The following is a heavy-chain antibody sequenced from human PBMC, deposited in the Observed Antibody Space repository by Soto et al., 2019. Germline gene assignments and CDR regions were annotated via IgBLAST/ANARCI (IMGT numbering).Heavy chain of an antibody. CDR1: GYTFTTYD. Sequence: QVQLIQSGAEVKKPGASVKVSCKASGYTFTTYDINWVRQAPGQGLEWMGWMNPNGGKTEYAQKFQGRVTMTRNTSLSTAYMEVRSLTSEDTAVYYCAIDVGGYSYGLYYHYGMDVWGPGTAVIVSS. D-gene: IGHD5-18*01. CDR2: MNPNGGKT. J-gene: IGHJ6*02. CDR3: AIDVGGYSYGLYYHYGMDV. V-gene: IGHV1-8*01.